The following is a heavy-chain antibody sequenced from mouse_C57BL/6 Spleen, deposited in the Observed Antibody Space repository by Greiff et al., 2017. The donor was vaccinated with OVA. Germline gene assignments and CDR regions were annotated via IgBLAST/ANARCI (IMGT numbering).Heavy chain of an antibody. CDR3: ARGGSSTYYSNYDDY. J-gene: IGHJ2*01. D-gene: IGHD2-5*01. Sequence: QVQLKESGAELVKPGASVKISCKASGYAFSSYWMNWVKQRPGKGLEWIGQIYPGDGDTNYNGKFKGKATLTADKSSSTAYMQLSSLTSEDSAVYFCARGGSSTYYSNYDDYWGQGTTLTVSS. CDR1: GYAFSSYW. CDR2: IYPGDGDT. V-gene: IGHV1-80*01.